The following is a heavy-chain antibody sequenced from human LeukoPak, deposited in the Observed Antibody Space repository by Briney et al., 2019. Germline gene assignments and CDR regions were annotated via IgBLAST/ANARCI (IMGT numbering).Heavy chain of an antibody. CDR2: ISNSGVST. CDR1: RFTFSSYA. Sequence: GGSLRLSCAASRFTFSSYAMNWVRQAPGKGLEWVSAISNSGVSTYYADSVKGRFTISRDNSKNTLYLQVDSLRAEDTAVYYCARMLSTEIYYFYYMDVWGKGTTVTVSS. J-gene: IGHJ6*03. D-gene: IGHD3-10*02. CDR3: ARMLSTEIYYFYYMDV. V-gene: IGHV3-23*01.